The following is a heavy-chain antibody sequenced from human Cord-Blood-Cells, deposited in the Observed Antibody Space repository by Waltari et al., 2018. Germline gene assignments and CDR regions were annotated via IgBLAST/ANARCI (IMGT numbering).Heavy chain of an antibody. D-gene: IGHD3-9*01. J-gene: IGHJ4*02. CDR3: AKETGYDILTGYYIDY. Sequence: EVQLLESGGGLVQPGGSLRLSSAASGSHFTSYHMSVVRQAPGKGLEWVSAISGSGGSTYYADSVKGRFTISRDNSKNTLYLQMNSLRAEDTAVYYCAKETGYDILTGYYIDYWGQGTLVTVSS. CDR2: ISGSGGST. V-gene: IGHV3-23*01. CDR1: GSHFTSYH.